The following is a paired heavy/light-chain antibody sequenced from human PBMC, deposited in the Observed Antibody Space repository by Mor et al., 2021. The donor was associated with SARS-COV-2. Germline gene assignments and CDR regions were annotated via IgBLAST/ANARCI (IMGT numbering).Light chain of an antibody. J-gene: IGKJ3*01. CDR3: QQYNSYPS. CDR1: QGISNY. V-gene: IGKV1-16*02. CDR2: AAS. Sequence: DIQMTQSPSSLSASVGDRVTITCRASQGISNYLAWFQQKPGKAPKSLIYAASSLQSGVPSKFSGSGSGTDFTLTISSLQPEDFATYYCQQYNSYPSFGPGTKVDIK.
Heavy chain of an antibody. Sequence: QVQLVQSGAEVKKPGASVKVSCKASGYTFTSYAMHWVRQAPGQRLEWMGWINAGNGNTKYSQKFQGRVTITRDTSASTAYMELSSLRSEDTAVYYCASMDYWGQGTLVTVSS. J-gene: IGHJ4*02. CDR3: ASMDY. CDR2: INAGNGNT. V-gene: IGHV1-3*01. CDR1: GYTFTSYA.